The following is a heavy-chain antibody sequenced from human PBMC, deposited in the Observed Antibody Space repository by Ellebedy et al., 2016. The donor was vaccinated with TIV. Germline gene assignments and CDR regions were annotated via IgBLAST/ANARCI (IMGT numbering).Heavy chain of an antibody. CDR2: GSAYNGNT. J-gene: IGHJ3*02. D-gene: IGHD2-21*02. Sequence: AASVKVSCKPSGGTFDYNEITWVRQAPGPGLEWKGWGSAYNGNTNYAQKLQGRVTMTTDTSTSTAYMELRSLRSDDTAVYYCAREQYCGGDCLWPDAFDIWGQGIMVTVSS. CDR3: AREQYCGGDCLWPDAFDI. V-gene: IGHV1-18*01. CDR1: GGTFDYNE.